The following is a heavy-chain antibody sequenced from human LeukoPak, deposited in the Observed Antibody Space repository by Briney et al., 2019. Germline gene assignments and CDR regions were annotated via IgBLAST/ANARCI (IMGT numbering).Heavy chain of an antibody. D-gene: IGHD3-22*01. CDR2: IYPGDSDT. Sequence: GESLKISCKGSGYSFTSYWIGWVRQMPGKGLEWMGIIYPGDSDTRYSPSFQGQVTISADKSISTAYLQWSSLKASDTAMYYCARRWPGDRLTYYYDSSGHFDYWGQGTLVTVSS. V-gene: IGHV5-51*01. J-gene: IGHJ4*02. CDR1: GYSFTSYW. CDR3: ARRWPGDRLTYYYDSSGHFDY.